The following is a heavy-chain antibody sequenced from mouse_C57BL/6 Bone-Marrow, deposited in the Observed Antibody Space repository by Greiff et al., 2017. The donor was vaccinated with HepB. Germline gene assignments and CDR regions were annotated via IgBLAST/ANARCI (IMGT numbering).Heavy chain of an antibody. V-gene: IGHV14-4*01. CDR2: IYPENGDT. CDR1: GFNIKDDY. Sequence: VQLQQSGAELVRPGASVKLSCTASGFNIKDDYMHWVKQRPEQGLEWIGWIYPENGDTEYASKFQGKATITADTSSNTAYLQLSSLTSEDTAVYYCTTPSSYDYAMDYWGQGTSVTVSS. CDR3: TTPSSYDYAMDY. D-gene: IGHD1-1*01. J-gene: IGHJ4*01.